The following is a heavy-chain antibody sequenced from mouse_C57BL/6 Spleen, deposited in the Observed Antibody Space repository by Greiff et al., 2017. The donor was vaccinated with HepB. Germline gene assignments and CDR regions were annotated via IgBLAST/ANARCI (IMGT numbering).Heavy chain of an antibody. CDR3: TSLPYYYGSSYFDY. CDR1: GFTFSNYW. J-gene: IGHJ2*01. V-gene: IGHV6-3*01. CDR2: IRLKSDNYAT. D-gene: IGHD1-1*01. Sequence: EVKLVESGGGLVQPGGSMKLSCVASGFTFSNYWMNWVRQSPEKGLEWVAQIRLKSDNYATHYAESVKGRFTISRDDSKSSVYLQMNNLRAEDTGIYYCTSLPYYYGSSYFDYWGQGTTLTVSS.